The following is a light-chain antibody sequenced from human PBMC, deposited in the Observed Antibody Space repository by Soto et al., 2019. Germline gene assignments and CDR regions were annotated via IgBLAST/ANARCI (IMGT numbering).Light chain of an antibody. CDR2: RDN. Sequence: SSRLTQPFSLSFALGQTARITCVGNNIGSKSVRWYQQKPGQAPVLVIYRDNNRPSGIPERFSGSNSGNTATLTISRAQAGDEADYYCQVWDSHIFYVFGTGTKVTVL. V-gene: IGLV3-9*01. CDR3: QVWDSHIFYV. CDR1: NIGSKS. J-gene: IGLJ1*01.